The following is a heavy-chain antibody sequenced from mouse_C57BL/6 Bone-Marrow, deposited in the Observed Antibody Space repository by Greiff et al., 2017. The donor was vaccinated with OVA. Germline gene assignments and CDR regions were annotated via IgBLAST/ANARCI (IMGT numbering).Heavy chain of an antibody. D-gene: IGHD1-1*01. J-gene: IGHJ2*01. CDR1: GFTFSSYA. CDR3: ARGYGLDY. V-gene: IGHV5-4*01. CDR2: ISDGGSYT. Sequence: EVHLVESGGGLVKPGGSLKLSCAASGFTFSSYAMSWVRQTPEKRLEWVATISDGGSYTYYPDNVKGRFTISRDNAKNNLYLQMSHLKSEDTAMYYCARGYGLDYWGQGTTLTVSS.